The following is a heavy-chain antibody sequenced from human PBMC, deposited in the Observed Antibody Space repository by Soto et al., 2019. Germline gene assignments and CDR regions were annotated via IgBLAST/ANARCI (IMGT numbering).Heavy chain of an antibody. V-gene: IGHV3-9*01. CDR3: AQGAPLAYGDNHHPHYFAY. D-gene: IGHD4-17*01. CDR1: GFTFDDYA. J-gene: IGHJ4*02. CDR2: ISWNSGSI. Sequence: EVQLVESGGGLVQPGRSLRLSCAASGFTFDDYAMHWVRQAPGKGLEWGSGISWNSGSIGYADSVKGRFTNSRDNAKNSLYLQMNSLRAEDTALYYCAQGAPLAYGDNHHPHYFAYWGQGTLVTVSS.